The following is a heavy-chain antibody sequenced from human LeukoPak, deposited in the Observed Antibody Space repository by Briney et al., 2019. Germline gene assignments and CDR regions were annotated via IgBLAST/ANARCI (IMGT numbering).Heavy chain of an antibody. V-gene: IGHV3-43*02. J-gene: IGHJ4*02. CDR2: ISGNGVTT. D-gene: IGHD4-17*01. CDR1: GFSFDDYA. CDR3: AKGLSTVTTIFGY. Sequence: GGSLRLSCAASGFSFDDYAMHWVRQVPGKGLEWVSLISGNGVTTHYADSVKGRFTLSRDNSKNSLYLQMNSLRTEGTALYYCAKGLSTVTTIFGYWGQGTLVTVSS.